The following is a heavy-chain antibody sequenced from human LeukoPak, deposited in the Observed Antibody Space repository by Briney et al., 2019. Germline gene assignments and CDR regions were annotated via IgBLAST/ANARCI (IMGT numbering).Heavy chain of an antibody. V-gene: IGHV3-64*02. CDR2: IVSNGGNT. Sequence: GGCLRLSCAASGLTFSSQAMHWVRQAPGKGREDVSAIVSNGGNTYYADSVRGRFTISRDNSKDTVYLQVGSLRPEDTAVYYCARGGYYAASDIWGQGALVTVSS. D-gene: IGHD3-3*01. CDR3: ARGGYYAASDI. CDR1: GLTFSSQA. J-gene: IGHJ4*02.